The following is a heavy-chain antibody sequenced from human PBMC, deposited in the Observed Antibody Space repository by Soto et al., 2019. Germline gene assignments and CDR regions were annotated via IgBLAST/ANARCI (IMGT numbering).Heavy chain of an antibody. CDR2: IIPMHDKA. V-gene: IGHV1-69*16. Sequence: GASVKVSCKASGGTSSRYTISWVRQAPGQGLEWMGRIIPMHDKANYAQKFQGRVTITMDESTSTAYMELSSLRSEDTAVYYCARDMSPAARYCSSTSCPLYWG. CDR3: ARDMSPAARYCSSTSCPLY. CDR1: GGTSSRYT. D-gene: IGHD2-2*01. J-gene: IGHJ4*01.